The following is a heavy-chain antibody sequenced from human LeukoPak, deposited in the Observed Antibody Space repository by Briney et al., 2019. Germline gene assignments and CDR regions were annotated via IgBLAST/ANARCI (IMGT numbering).Heavy chain of an antibody. Sequence: GGSLRLSCAASGFTFSSYAMHWVRQAPGKGLEWVAVISYDGSNKYYADSVKGRFTISRDNAKNSLYLQMNSLRAEDTAVYYCAKKMDTWGQGTLVTVSS. CDR2: ISYDGSNK. D-gene: IGHD5-24*01. CDR3: AKKMDT. CDR1: GFTFSSYA. J-gene: IGHJ4*02. V-gene: IGHV3-30-3*01.